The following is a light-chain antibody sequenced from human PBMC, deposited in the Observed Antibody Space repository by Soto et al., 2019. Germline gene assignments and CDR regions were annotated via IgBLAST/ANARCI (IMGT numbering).Light chain of an antibody. J-gene: IGKJ5*01. CDR3: QRYGSSPLIT. CDR1: QSVTRRY. CDR2: GAS. Sequence: EIVLTQSPGTLSLSPGERATLSCRASQSVTRRYLAWSQQKPGQPPRLLIYGASGRATGIPDRFSGSGSGTDFTLTISRLEPEDFAVYFCQRYGSSPLITFGQGTRLEIK. V-gene: IGKV3-20*01.